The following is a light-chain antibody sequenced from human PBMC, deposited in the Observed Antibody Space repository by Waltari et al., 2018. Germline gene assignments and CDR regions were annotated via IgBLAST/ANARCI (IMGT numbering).Light chain of an antibody. CDR1: QSVRSN. CDR2: GAS. Sequence: EIVMTLSPVTLSVSPGERVTLSCRASQSVRSNLAWYQQKPGQTPRLLIYGASTRASNIPVRFSGSGSGTEFTLTISSLQSEDFAVYYCQQYNNWPPWTFGQGTKVDLK. CDR3: QQYNNWPPWT. J-gene: IGKJ1*01. V-gene: IGKV3-15*01.